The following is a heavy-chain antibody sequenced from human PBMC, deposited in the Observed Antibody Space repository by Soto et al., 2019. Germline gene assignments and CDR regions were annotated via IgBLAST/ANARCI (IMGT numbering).Heavy chain of an antibody. CDR1: GGTFSSYA. Sequence: SVKVSCKASGGTFSSYAISWVRQAPGQGLEWMGGIIPIFGTANYAQKFQGRVTITADESTSTAYMELSSLRSEDTAVYYCATVAVAGTLVDYWGQGTLVTVS. CDR3: ATVAVAGTLVDY. V-gene: IGHV1-69*13. D-gene: IGHD6-19*01. CDR2: IIPIFGTA. J-gene: IGHJ4*02.